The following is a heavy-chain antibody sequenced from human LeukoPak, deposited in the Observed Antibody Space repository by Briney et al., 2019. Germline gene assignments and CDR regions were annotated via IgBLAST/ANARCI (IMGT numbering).Heavy chain of an antibody. D-gene: IGHD5-24*01. CDR2: IYYSGNT. CDR1: GGSISSYY. Sequence: SGTLSLTCTVSGGSISSYYWSWIRQPPGKGLEWIGYIYYSGNTNCNPSLKSRVTISVDTSKNQFSLKLSSVTAADTAVYYCARDSTSQGRWLQPLDYWGQGTLVTVSS. J-gene: IGHJ4*02. CDR3: ARDSTSQGRWLQPLDY. V-gene: IGHV4-59*01.